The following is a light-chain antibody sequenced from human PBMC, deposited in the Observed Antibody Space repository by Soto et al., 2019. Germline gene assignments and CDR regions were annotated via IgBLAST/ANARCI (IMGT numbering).Light chain of an antibody. J-gene: IGKJ1*01. CDR2: GAS. V-gene: IGKV3-20*01. CDR1: QSVSNSY. Sequence: EIVLTQSPGTLSLSPGERATLSCGASQSVSNSYIASYQQKPGQAPRLLIYGASSRATGIPDRFSGSGSGTDFTLTISRLEPEDFAVYYCQQYGSSPWTFGQGTKVEIK. CDR3: QQYGSSPWT.